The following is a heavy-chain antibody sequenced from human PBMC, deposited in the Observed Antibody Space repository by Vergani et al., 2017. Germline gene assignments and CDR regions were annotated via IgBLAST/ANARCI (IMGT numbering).Heavy chain of an antibody. J-gene: IGHJ2*01. CDR3: AXVPGARTGDWYFDL. D-gene: IGHD3/OR15-3a*01. Sequence: QVQLQESGPGLVKPSQTLPLTCTVSGGSISSGDYYWSWIRQPPGKGLEWIGYIYYSGSTYYNPSLKSRVTISVDTSKNPFSLKLSSVTAADTAVYYCAXVPGARTGDWYFDLWGRGSLVTVSS. CDR2: IYYSGST. V-gene: IGHV4-30-4*01. CDR1: GGSISSGDYY.